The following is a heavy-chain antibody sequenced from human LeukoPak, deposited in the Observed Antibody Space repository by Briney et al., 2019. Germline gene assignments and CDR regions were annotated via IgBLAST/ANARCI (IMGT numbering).Heavy chain of an antibody. Sequence: SQTLSLTCTVAGASINSYYRSWVRQPPGKGLEWVGYIYYRGSTSYNPSLKSRVTISVDTSKNHFSLKLTSVTAADTAVYYCAREDDSGYDWFDPWGQGTLVTVSS. D-gene: IGHD5-12*01. J-gene: IGHJ5*02. V-gene: IGHV4-59*01. CDR1: GASINSYY. CDR2: IYYRGST. CDR3: AREDDSGYDWFDP.